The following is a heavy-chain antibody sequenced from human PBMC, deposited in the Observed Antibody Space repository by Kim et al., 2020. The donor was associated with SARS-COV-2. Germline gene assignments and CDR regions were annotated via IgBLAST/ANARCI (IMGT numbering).Heavy chain of an antibody. CDR1: GYTFTGYY. Sequence: ASVKVSCKASGYTFTGYYMHWVRQAPGQGLEWMGWINPNSGGTNYAQKFQGRVTMTRDTSISTAYMELSRLRSDDTAVYYCARGIVVVPAAIYYYYGMDVWGQGTTVTVSS. V-gene: IGHV1-2*02. CDR2: INPNSGGT. CDR3: ARGIVVVPAAIYYYYGMDV. J-gene: IGHJ6*02. D-gene: IGHD2-2*01.